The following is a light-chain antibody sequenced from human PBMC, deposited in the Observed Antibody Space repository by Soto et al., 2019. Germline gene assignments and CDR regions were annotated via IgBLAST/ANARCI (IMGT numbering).Light chain of an antibody. CDR1: QSVSSSY. V-gene: IGKV3D-20*01. Sequence: EIVLTQSPATLYLSPGERATLSCGASQSVSSSYVAWYQQKPGLAPRLLLYDASSRATGIPDRFSGSGSGTDFTLTISRMEPEDFAVYYCPLYGSSPYTFGQGTKLEIK. CDR3: PLYGSSPYT. CDR2: DAS. J-gene: IGKJ2*01.